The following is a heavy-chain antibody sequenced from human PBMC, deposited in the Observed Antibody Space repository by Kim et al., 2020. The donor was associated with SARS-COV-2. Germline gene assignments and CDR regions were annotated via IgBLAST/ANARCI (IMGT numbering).Heavy chain of an antibody. J-gene: IGHJ6*02. V-gene: IGHV1-2*06. Sequence: ASVKVSCKASGYTFTGYYMHWVRQAPGQGLEWMGRINPNSGGTNYAQKFQGRVTMTRDTSISTAYMELSRLRSDDTAVYYCASDGIAARLALQVDYYGMDVWGQGTTVTVSS. D-gene: IGHD6-6*01. CDR3: ASDGIAARLALQVDYYGMDV. CDR2: INPNSGGT. CDR1: GYTFTGYY.